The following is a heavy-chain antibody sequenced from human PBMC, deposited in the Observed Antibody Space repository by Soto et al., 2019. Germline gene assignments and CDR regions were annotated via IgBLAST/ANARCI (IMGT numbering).Heavy chain of an antibody. CDR3: ARAAFIYDFWSGYPNYFDY. V-gene: IGHV3-74*01. CDR1: GFTFSSYW. Sequence: GGSLRLSCAASGFTFSSYWMHWVRQAPGKGLVWVSRINSDGSSTSYADSVKGRFTISRDNAKNTLYLQMNSLRAEDTAVYYCARAAFIYDFWSGYPNYFDYWGQGTLVTVSS. D-gene: IGHD3-3*01. J-gene: IGHJ4*02. CDR2: INSDGSST.